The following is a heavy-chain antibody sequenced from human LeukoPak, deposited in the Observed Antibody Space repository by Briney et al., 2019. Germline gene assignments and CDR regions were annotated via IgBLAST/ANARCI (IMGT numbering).Heavy chain of an antibody. CDR3: ARDHPYSSSSGYYYYYGMDV. CDR2: IWYDGSNK. V-gene: IGHV3-33*01. J-gene: IGHJ6*02. D-gene: IGHD6-6*01. CDR1: GFTFSGYG. Sequence: GGSLRLSCAASGFTFSGYGMHWVRQAPGKGLEWVAVIWYDGSNKYYADSVKGRFTISRDNSKNTLYLQMNSLRAEDTAVYYCARDHPYSSSSGYYYYYGMDVWGQGTTVTVSS.